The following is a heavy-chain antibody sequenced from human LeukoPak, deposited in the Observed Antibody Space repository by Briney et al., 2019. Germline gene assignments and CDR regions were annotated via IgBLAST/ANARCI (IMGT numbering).Heavy chain of an antibody. CDR1: GGSISSYY. CDR3: ARSRALYSSGWYSLDY. CDR2: IYYSGST. V-gene: IGHV4-59*01. Sequence: PSETLSLTCTVSGGSISSYYWSWIRQPPGKGLEWIGYIYYSGSTNYNPSLKSRVTISVDTSKNQFSLKLSSVTAADTAAYYCARSRALYSSGWYSLDYWGQGTLVTVSS. J-gene: IGHJ4*02. D-gene: IGHD6-19*01.